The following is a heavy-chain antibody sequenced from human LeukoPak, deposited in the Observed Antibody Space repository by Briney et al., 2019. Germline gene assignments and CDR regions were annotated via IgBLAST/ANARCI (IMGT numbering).Heavy chain of an antibody. D-gene: IGHD2/OR15-2a*01. CDR2: IIPIFGTA. CDR3: AGQSPRGLIGLDV. CDR1: GGTFSSYA. V-gene: IGHV1-69*05. J-gene: IGHJ6*04. Sequence: SVKVSCKASGGTFSSYAISWVRQAPGQGLEWMGGIIPIFGTANYAQKFQGRVTITTDESTSTAYMELSSLRSEDTAVYYCAGQSPRGLIGLDVWGKGTTVTVSS.